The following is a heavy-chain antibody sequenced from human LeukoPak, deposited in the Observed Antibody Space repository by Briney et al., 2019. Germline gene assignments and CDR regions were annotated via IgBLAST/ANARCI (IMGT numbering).Heavy chain of an antibody. Sequence: GGSLRLSCAASGFTFSSYFMGWVRQAPGKGLEWVATIKQDGSEKSYVDSVKGRFTISRDNAKNSLYLQMNSLRAEDTAVYYCARGLSGLRFFDWLGSPYYYYMDVWGKGTTVTVSS. V-gene: IGHV3-7*01. J-gene: IGHJ6*03. CDR2: IKQDGSEK. D-gene: IGHD3-9*01. CDR3: ARGLSGLRFFDWLGSPYYYYMDV. CDR1: GFTFSSYF.